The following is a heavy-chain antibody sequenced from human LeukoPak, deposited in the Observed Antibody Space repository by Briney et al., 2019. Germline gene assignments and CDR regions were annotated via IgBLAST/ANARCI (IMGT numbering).Heavy chain of an antibody. D-gene: IGHD4-17*01. CDR1: GFTFRTYA. CDR2: ISVDGSNK. J-gene: IGHJ5*02. V-gene: IGHV3-30*04. Sequence: GGSLRLSCAGPGFTFRTYAMHWVRQAPGKGLEWVAVISVDGSNKYYADSVKGRFTISRDNSKNMLYMQLNSLRPEGTAVYYCARYHDYGDYKRWFDAWGQGTLVTVSS. CDR3: ARYHDYGDYKRWFDA.